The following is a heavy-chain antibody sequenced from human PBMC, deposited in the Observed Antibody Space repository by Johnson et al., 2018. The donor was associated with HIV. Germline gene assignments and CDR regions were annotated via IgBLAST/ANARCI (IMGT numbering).Heavy chain of an antibody. Sequence: QMSLVESGGGLVKPGGSLRLSCSASGFIFSDYYMSWIRQAPGKGLEWVSYISSSGSTIYYADSVKGRFTISRDNAKNSLYLQMNSLRPEDTAVYYCARDHGWSRGWLFDAFDIWGQGTMVTVSS. CDR2: ISSSGSTI. J-gene: IGHJ3*02. V-gene: IGHV3-11*04. D-gene: IGHD6-19*01. CDR3: ARDHGWSRGWLFDAFDI. CDR1: GFIFSDYY.